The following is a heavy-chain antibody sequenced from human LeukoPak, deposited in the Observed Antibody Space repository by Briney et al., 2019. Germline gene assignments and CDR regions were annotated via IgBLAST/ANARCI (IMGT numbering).Heavy chain of an antibody. CDR1: GFTFSSYA. D-gene: IGHD6-19*01. Sequence: GGSLGLSCAASGFTFSSYAMHWVRQAPGKGLEGVAVISYDGSNKYYADSVKGRFTISRDNSKNTLYLQMNSLRAEDTAVYYCARDGRIAVAGTGGFDYWGQGTLVTVSS. CDR2: ISYDGSNK. J-gene: IGHJ4*02. V-gene: IGHV3-30-3*01. CDR3: ARDGRIAVAGTGGFDY.